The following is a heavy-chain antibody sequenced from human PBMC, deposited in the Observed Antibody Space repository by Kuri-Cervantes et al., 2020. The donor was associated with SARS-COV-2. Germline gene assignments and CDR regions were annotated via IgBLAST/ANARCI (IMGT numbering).Heavy chain of an antibody. CDR2: IYHSGST. J-gene: IGHJ5*02. CDR3: ARLGGYRSGYNWFDP. D-gene: IGHD5-18*01. CDR1: GGSISSSSYY. Sequence: GSLRLSCTVSGGSISSSSYYWGWIRQPPGKGLEWIGSIYHSGSTYYNPSLKSRVTISVDTSKNQFSLKLISVTAADTAVYYCARLGGYRSGYNWFDPWGQGTLVTVSS. V-gene: IGHV4-39*07.